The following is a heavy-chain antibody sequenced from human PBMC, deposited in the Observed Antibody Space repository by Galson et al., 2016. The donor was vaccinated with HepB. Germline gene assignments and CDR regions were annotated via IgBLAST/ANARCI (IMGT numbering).Heavy chain of an antibody. J-gene: IGHJ4*02. Sequence: SLRLSCAASGFTFSSYSMNWVRQAPGKGLEWVSSISSSSSYIYYADSVKGRFTISRDNAKNSLCLQMNSLRAEDTAVYYCASHSGLGYHPFDYWGQGTLVTVSS. V-gene: IGHV3-21*01. CDR1: GFTFSSYS. D-gene: IGHD3-22*01. CDR2: ISSSSSYI. CDR3: ASHSGLGYHPFDY.